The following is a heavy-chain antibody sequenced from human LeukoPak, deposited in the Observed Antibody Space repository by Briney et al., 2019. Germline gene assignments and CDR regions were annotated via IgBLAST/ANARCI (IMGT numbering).Heavy chain of an antibody. J-gene: IGHJ5*02. CDR1: GGSISSSSYY. CDR2: IYYSGST. Sequence: NTSETLSLTCTVSGGSISSSSYYWGWIRQPPGKGLEWIGSIYYSGSTYYNPSLKSRVTISVDTSKNQFSLKLSSVTAADTAVYYCASEDIVVVPAAMLEANWFDPWGQGTLVTVSS. CDR3: ASEDIVVVPAAMLEANWFDP. V-gene: IGHV4-39*07. D-gene: IGHD2-2*01.